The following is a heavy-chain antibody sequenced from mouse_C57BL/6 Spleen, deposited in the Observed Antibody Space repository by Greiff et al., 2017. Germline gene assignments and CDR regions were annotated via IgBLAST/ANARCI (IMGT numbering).Heavy chain of an antibody. V-gene: IGHV1-9*01. CDR1: GYTFTGYW. Sequence: VQLQQSGAELVKPGASVKLSCKATGYTFTGYWIDWVKQRPGHGLEWIGEIFPGSGSTNYNEKFKGKATFTADTSSNTAYMQLSSLTAEDSAIYYCRRKRGSSYFDYWGQGTTLTVSS. J-gene: IGHJ2*01. CDR3: RRKRGSSYFDY. CDR2: IFPGSGST. D-gene: IGHD1-1*01.